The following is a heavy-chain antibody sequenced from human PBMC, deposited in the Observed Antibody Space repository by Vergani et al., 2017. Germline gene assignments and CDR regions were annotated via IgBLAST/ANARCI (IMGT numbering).Heavy chain of an antibody. CDR1: GFTFSSYA. CDR2: ISYDGSNK. Sequence: VQLVESGGGLVQPGGSLRLSCAASGFTFSSYAMHWVRQAPGKGLEWVAVISYDGSNKYYADSVKGRFTISRDNSKNTLYLQMNSLRAEDTAVYYCARGSSGWYSNDAFDIWGQGTMVTVSS. J-gene: IGHJ3*02. CDR3: ARGSSGWYSNDAFDI. V-gene: IGHV3-30*01. D-gene: IGHD6-19*01.